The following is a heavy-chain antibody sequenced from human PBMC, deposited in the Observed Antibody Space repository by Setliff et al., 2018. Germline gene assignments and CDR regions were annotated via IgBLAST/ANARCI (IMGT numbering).Heavy chain of an antibody. J-gene: IGHJ6*03. Sequence: GGSLRLSCATSGFTFNTHAMHWVRQAPGKGLEWVAMIWAGGDRTFYLDSVKGRFIVSRDDSKNTVYLQMSGLRGDDTAMYYCARGPWKHSAYYYYYYMDVWGKGTTVTVS. D-gene: IGHD1-1*01. CDR1: GFTFNTHA. CDR3: ARGPWKHSAYYYYYYMDV. V-gene: IGHV3-33*01. CDR2: IWAGGDRT.